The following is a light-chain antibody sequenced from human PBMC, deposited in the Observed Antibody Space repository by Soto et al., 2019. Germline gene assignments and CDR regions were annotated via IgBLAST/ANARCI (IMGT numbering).Light chain of an antibody. CDR2: EGS. CDR1: SSDVGSYNL. CDR3: CSYAGSSTPYV. V-gene: IGLV2-23*01. Sequence: QSVLTQPASVSGSPGQSITISCTGTSSDVGSYNLVSWYQQHPGKAPKLMIYEGSKRPSGVSNRFSGSKSGNTASLTISGLQAEDEDDYYCCSYAGSSTPYVFGTGTKVTLL. J-gene: IGLJ1*01.